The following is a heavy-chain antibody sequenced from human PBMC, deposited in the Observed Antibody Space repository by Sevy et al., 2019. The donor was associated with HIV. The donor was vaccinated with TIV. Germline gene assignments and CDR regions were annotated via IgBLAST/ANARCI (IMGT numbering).Heavy chain of an antibody. J-gene: IGHJ4*02. CDR2: INNRGST. D-gene: IGHD1-7*01. V-gene: IGHV4-34*01. Sequence: SETLSLTCAVYGGSFSGYYWSWIRQPPGKGLEWIGEINNRGSTNYNRSLKSRVTISVDPSKNQFSLKLSSVTAADTSVDYCARRKNNGFSTLNYKDYQGQGTLVTVSS. CDR1: GGSFSGYY. CDR3: ARRKNNGFSTLNYKDY.